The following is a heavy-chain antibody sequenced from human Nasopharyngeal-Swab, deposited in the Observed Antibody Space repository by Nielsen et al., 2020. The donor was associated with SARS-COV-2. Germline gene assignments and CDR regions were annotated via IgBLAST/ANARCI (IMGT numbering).Heavy chain of an antibody. V-gene: IGHV5-10-1*01. D-gene: IGHD6-13*01. CDR2: IDPSGSYT. CDR3: ARRFHSSSWYTDYDY. Sequence: VRQMPGKGLEWMGRIDPSGSYTNYSPSFQGHVTISADKSISTAYLQWSSLKASDTAMYYCARRFHSSSWYTDYDYWGQGTLVTVSS. J-gene: IGHJ4*02.